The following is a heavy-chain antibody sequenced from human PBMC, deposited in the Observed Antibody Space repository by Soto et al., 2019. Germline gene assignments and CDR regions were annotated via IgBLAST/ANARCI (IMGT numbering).Heavy chain of an antibody. CDR3: SKEVGYSSGYDYFDY. CDR2: ISGSGVST. V-gene: IGHV3-23*01. Sequence: EVQLLGSGGGLVQPGGSLRLSCAASGFTFSSYAMSWVRQAPGKGLEWVSGISGSGVSTHYADSVKGRFTISRDNSKNTLDLQMNSLTAEDTAAYYCSKEVGYSSGYDYFDYWGQRTLVTVSS. CDR1: GFTFSSYA. J-gene: IGHJ4*02. D-gene: IGHD6-19*01.